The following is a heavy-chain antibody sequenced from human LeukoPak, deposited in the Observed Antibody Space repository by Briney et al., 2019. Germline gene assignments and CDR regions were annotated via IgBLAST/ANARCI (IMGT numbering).Heavy chain of an antibody. Sequence: SETLSLTCAVYGGSFSGYYWSWIRQPPGKGLEWIGEINHSGSTNYNPSLKSRVTISVDTSKNQFSLKLSSVTAAGTAVYYCARVRQWLVGYYFDYWGQGTLVTVSS. CDR1: GGSFSGYY. D-gene: IGHD6-19*01. V-gene: IGHV4-34*01. J-gene: IGHJ4*02. CDR2: INHSGST. CDR3: ARVRQWLVGYYFDY.